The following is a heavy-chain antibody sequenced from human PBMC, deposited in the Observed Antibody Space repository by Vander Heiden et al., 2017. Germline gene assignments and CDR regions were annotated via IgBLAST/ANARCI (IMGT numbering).Heavy chain of an antibody. J-gene: IGHJ4*02. CDR1: GFNFSNFG. CDR3: ARDRATSYFDY. D-gene: IGHD3-9*01. CDR2: IWYDGSNK. Sequence: QVQLVESGGGVVPPGRSLSLPCAASGFNFSNFGGHWVRQAPGKGLEWVALIWYDGSNKYYADSGKGRFTISRDDSKNTVYLQMNSLRAEDTAMYYCARDRATSYFDYWGQGTLITVSS. V-gene: IGHV3-33*01.